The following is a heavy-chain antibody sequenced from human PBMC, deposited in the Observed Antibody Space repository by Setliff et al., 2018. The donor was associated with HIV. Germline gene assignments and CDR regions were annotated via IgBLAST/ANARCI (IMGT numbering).Heavy chain of an antibody. CDR1: GFTFSNY. CDR2: MRNKDYSYIT. Sequence: GGSLRLSCAASGFTFSNYMDWVRQAPGKGLEWVGRMRNKDYSYITDYAASVKGRFTISRDDLKNSLFLQMNSLKTEDTAVYYCTRNQGSSFGHGFDYWGRGTLVTVSS. V-gene: IGHV3-72*01. CDR3: TRNQGSSFGHGFDY. D-gene: IGHD3-3*01. J-gene: IGHJ4*02.